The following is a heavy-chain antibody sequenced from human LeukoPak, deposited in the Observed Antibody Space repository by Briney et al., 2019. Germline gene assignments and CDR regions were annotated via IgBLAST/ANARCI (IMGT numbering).Heavy chain of an antibody. CDR2: IYDSGST. Sequence: PSETLSLTCTVSGGSVSSGNYYWSWIRQPPGKGLEWIGYIYDSGSTNYNPSLKSRVTISVDTSKNQFSLKLSSVTAADTAVYYCAREDPGTSFDIWGQGTMVTVSS. CDR3: AREDPGTSFDI. CDR1: GGSVSSGNYY. V-gene: IGHV4-61*01. J-gene: IGHJ3*02.